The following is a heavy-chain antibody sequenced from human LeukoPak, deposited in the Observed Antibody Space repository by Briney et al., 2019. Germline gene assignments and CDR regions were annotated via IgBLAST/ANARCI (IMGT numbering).Heavy chain of an antibody. CDR3: ARGAKRQLVRYYFDY. V-gene: IGHV1-46*01. J-gene: IGHJ4*02. CDR1: GYTFTSYY. Sequence: ASVKVSCKASGYTFTSYYMHWVRQAPGQGLEWMGIINPSGGSTSYAQKFQGRVTMTRDASTSTVYMELSSLRSEDTAVYYCARGAKRQLVRYYFDYWGQGTLVTVSS. D-gene: IGHD6-13*01. CDR2: INPSGGST.